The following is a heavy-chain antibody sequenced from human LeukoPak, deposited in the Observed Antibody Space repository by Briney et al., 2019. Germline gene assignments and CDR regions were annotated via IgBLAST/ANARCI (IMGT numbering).Heavy chain of an antibody. Sequence: VASVKVSCKASGYTITSYGISWVRQAPGQGLEWMGWISAYNGNTNYAQKLQGRVTMTTDTSTSTAYMELRSLRSDDTAVYYCAREGRDIVVVPAATGEDYYYYYGMDVWGQGTTVTVSS. J-gene: IGHJ6*02. CDR1: GYTITSYG. D-gene: IGHD2-2*01. CDR3: AREGRDIVVVPAATGEDYYYYYGMDV. V-gene: IGHV1-18*01. CDR2: ISAYNGNT.